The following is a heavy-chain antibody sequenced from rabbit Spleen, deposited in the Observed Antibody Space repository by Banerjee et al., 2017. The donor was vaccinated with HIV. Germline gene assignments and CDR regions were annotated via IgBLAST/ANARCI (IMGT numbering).Heavy chain of an antibody. Sequence: QSLEESGGDLVKPGASLTLTCTASGIDFSSRCWICWVRQAPGKGLEWIGCIYTGNGYIYSASWAKGRSTISKTSSTTVTLQMTSLTVADTATYFCAREGSGYYGMDLWGPGTLVTVS. CDR1: GIDFSSRCW. J-gene: IGHJ6*01. D-gene: IGHD1-1*01. CDR2: IYTGNGYI. CDR3: AREGSGYYGMDL. V-gene: IGHV1S40*01.